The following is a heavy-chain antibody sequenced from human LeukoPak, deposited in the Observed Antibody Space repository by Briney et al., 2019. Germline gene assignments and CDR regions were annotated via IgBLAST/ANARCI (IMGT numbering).Heavy chain of an antibody. V-gene: IGHV1-69*13. D-gene: IGHD4-17*01. CDR3: AIFQGTYGDNENDY. CDR2: IIPMINTP. Sequence: SVKVSCKASGGTXRSYAITRVRQAPGKGLEWMGGIIPMINTPKYAQKFQGRVSITADESTSTGYMEVSSLRSEDTAVYYCAIFQGTYGDNENDYWGQGTLVTVSS. J-gene: IGHJ4*02. CDR1: GGTXRSYA.